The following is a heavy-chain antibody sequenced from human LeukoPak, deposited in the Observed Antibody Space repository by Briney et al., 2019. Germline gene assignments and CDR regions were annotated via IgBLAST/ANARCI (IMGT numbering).Heavy chain of an antibody. D-gene: IGHD5-12*01. Sequence: GASVKVSCKASGYTFTSYGISWVRQAPGQGLEWMGWISAHNGNTNYAQKLQGRVTMTTDTSTSTAYMELRSLRSDDTAVYYCALPSGYDFPGVFDYWGQGTLVTVSS. CDR1: GYTFTSYG. CDR2: ISAHNGNT. J-gene: IGHJ4*02. V-gene: IGHV1-18*01. CDR3: ALPSGYDFPGVFDY.